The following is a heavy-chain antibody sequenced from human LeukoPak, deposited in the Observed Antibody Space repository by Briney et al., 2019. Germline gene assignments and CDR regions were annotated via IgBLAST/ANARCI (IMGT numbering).Heavy chain of an antibody. Sequence: SVKVSCKASGYTFPDYGVNWARQAPGQGLEWMGMIIPFLGITHYAQRFQGRVTIGADKSTSTAYMELSSLRPEDTAVYYCARARRVRGVSPDYSWLDPWGQGTLVTVSS. CDR2: IIPFLGIT. D-gene: IGHD3-10*01. CDR3: ARARRVRGVSPDYSWLDP. J-gene: IGHJ5*02. V-gene: IGHV1-69*04. CDR1: GYTFPDYG.